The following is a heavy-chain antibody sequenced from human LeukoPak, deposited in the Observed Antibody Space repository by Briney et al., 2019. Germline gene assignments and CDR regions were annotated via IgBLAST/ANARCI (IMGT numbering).Heavy chain of an antibody. V-gene: IGHV4-59*12. CDR2: IYYSGST. Sequence: SETLSLTCTVSGGSIISYYWSWIRQPPGKGLEWIGYIYYSGSTNYNPSLKSRVTMSVDTSKNQFSLKLSSVTAADTAVYYCARVEGAFDIWGQGTMVTVSS. CDR3: ARVEGAFDI. CDR1: GGSIISYY. J-gene: IGHJ3*02. D-gene: IGHD5-24*01.